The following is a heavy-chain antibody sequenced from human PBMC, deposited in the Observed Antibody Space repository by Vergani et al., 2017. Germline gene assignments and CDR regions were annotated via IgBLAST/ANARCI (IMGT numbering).Heavy chain of an antibody. V-gene: IGHV3-23*01. CDR1: GFTFIMHA. CDR2: HSASDRRT. Sequence: EVQLLESGADLVQPGGSLRLSCAASGFTFIMHAMSWVRQAPGKGLEWVSTHSASDRRTHYANSVKGRFTISRDISTNKLVLHMTSLRPEDTAVYYCAKVGRSEVVGTFGAFDIWGQGTMVTVSS. CDR3: AKVGRSEVVGTFGAFDI. D-gene: IGHD3-16*01. J-gene: IGHJ3*02.